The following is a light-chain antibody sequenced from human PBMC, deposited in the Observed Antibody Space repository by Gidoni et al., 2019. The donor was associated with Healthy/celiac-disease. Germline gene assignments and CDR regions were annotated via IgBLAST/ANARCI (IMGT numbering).Light chain of an antibody. J-gene: IGKJ4*01. CDR1: QSVSSY. CDR2: DAS. V-gene: IGKV3-11*01. CDR3: QQRSNWPPV. Sequence: EIVLTQSPATLSLSPGERATLSCRASQSVSSYLAWYQQKPGQAPRLLIYDASNRATGIPARFSGSGSGTDFTLTISSLEPEDFAVYYCQQRSNWPPVFGGGTKAEIK.